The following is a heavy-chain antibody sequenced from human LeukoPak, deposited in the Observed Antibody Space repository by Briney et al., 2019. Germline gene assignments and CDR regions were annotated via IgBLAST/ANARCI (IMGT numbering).Heavy chain of an antibody. CDR1: GFTVSSNY. D-gene: IGHD5-24*01. Sequence: GGSLRLSCAASGFTVSSNYMSWVRQAPGKGLEWVSVIYSGGSTYYADSVKGRFTISRDNSKNTLYLQMNSLRAEDTAVYYCARDTRDGYNSGYFDYWGQGTLVTVSS. CDR2: IYSGGST. CDR3: ARDTRDGYNSGYFDY. J-gene: IGHJ4*02. V-gene: IGHV3-53*01.